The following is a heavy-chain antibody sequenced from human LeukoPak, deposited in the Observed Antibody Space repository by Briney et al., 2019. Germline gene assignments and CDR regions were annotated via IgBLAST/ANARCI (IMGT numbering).Heavy chain of an antibody. V-gene: IGHV4-34*01. CDR2: INHSGST. CDR1: GGSFSGYY. Sequence: SETLSLTCAVYGGSFSGYYWSWIRQPPGKGLEWIGEINHSGSTNYNPSLKSRVTISVDTSKNQFSLKLSSVTAADTAVYHRARERRFNCSSTSCYFYYYYYMDVWGKGTTVTVSS. J-gene: IGHJ6*03. CDR3: ARERRFNCSSTSCYFYYYYYMDV. D-gene: IGHD2-2*01.